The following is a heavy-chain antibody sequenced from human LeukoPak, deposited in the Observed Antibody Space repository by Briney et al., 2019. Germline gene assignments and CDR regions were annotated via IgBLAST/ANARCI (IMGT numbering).Heavy chain of an antibody. CDR3: ARDERYDSSGYPFDN. CDR1: GYSFTDKY. Sequence: ASVKVSCKASGYSFTDKYMHWVRQAPGQGLEWMGWINPNSGGTNYAQKVQGRITMTRDTSISTAYMELSRLRSDDTAVYYCARDERYDSSGYPFDNWGQGTLVTVSS. CDR2: INPNSGGT. J-gene: IGHJ4*02. V-gene: IGHV1-2*02. D-gene: IGHD3-22*01.